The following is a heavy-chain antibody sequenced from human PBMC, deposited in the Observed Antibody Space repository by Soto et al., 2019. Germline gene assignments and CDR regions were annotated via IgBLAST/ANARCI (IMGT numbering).Heavy chain of an antibody. CDR1: GFTFSSYW. Sequence: EVQLVESGGILVQPGGSLRLSCATSGFTFSSYWMTWVRRAPGRGLEWVANIKQDGSEEYYVDSVKGRFTISRDNAKNSRYLQMNSLRAEDTAVYYCARSGNSRNGGFDPWGQGPLVTVSS. CDR2: IKQDGSEE. CDR3: ARSGNSRNGGFDP. V-gene: IGHV3-7*01. J-gene: IGHJ5*02. D-gene: IGHD6-13*01.